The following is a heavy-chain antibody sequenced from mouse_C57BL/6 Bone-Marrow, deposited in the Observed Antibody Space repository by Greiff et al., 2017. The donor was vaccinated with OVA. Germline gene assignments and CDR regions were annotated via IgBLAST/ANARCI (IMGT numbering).Heavy chain of an antibody. J-gene: IGHJ3*01. V-gene: IGHV1-82*01. CDR1: GYAFSSSW. CDR2: IYPGDGDT. CDR3: ARLSVAY. Sequence: QVQLKESGPELVKPGASVKISCKASGYAFSSSWMNWVKQRPGKGLEWIGRIYPGDGDTNYNGKFKGKATLTADKSSSTAYMQLSSLTSEDAAVYFCARLSVAYWGQGTLVTVSA.